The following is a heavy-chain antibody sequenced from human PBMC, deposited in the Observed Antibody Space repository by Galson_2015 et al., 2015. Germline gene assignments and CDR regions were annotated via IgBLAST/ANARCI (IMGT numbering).Heavy chain of an antibody. CDR3: ARVGSDGDYLYYFDY. CDR1: GFTFSSYA. D-gene: IGHD4-17*01. Sequence: SLRLSCAASGFTFSSYAMHWVRQAPGKGLEWVAVISYDGSNKYYADSVKGRFTISRDNSKNTLYLQMNSLRAEDTAVYYCARVGSDGDYLYYFDYWGQGTLVTVSS. J-gene: IGHJ4*02. CDR2: ISYDGSNK. V-gene: IGHV3-30-3*01.